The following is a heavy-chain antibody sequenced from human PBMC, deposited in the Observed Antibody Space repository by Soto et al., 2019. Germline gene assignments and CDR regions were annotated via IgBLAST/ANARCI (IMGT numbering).Heavy chain of an antibody. Sequence: PSETLSLTCTVSGGSISSGGYYWSWIRQHPGKGLEWIGYIYYSGSTYYNPSLKSRVTISVDTSKNQFSLKLSSVTAADTAVYYCAREAGLGGGTTVTTFYYYGMDVWGQGTTVTVSS. D-gene: IGHD4-17*01. CDR1: GGSISSGGYY. V-gene: IGHV4-31*03. CDR3: AREAGLGGGTTVTTFYYYGMDV. CDR2: IYYSGST. J-gene: IGHJ6*02.